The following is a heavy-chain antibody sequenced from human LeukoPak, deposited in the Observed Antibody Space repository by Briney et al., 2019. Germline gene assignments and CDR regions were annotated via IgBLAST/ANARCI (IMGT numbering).Heavy chain of an antibody. V-gene: IGHV1-2*02. J-gene: IGHJ4*02. CDR1: GYAFTGYY. Sequence: ASVKVSCKASGYAFTGYYMHWVRQAPGQGLEWMGWINPNSGGTNYAQKFQGRVTMTRDTSISTAYMELSRLRSDDTAVYYCARAGSIAARHFDYWGQGTLVTVSS. CDR3: ARAGSIAARHFDY. CDR2: INPNSGGT. D-gene: IGHD6-6*01.